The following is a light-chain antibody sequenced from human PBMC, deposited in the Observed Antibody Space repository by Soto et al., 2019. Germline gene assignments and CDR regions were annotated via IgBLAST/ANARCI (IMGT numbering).Light chain of an antibody. CDR2: GAS. Sequence: ESVLTQSPGSLSWSPGETATLSCRASQSIINNYLAWYQQKPGQAPRLLIYGASIRATGVPDRFSGSGSGTDFTLTITRLEAEDFAVYYCQQYGTSPLMYTFGQGTKLGVK. V-gene: IGKV3-20*01. CDR3: QQYGTSPLMYT. CDR1: QSIINNY. J-gene: IGKJ2*01.